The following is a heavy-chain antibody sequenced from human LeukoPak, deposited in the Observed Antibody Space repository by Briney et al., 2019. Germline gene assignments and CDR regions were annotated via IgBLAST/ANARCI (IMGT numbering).Heavy chain of an antibody. V-gene: IGHV3-7*01. CDR1: GFTFSSYW. CDR2: IKQDGSEK. CDR3: AREADSPNAFDI. D-gene: IGHD3-22*01. J-gene: IGHJ3*02. Sequence: PGGSLRLSCAASGFTFSSYWMSWVRQAPGKGLEWVANIKQDGSEKCYVDSVKGRLTISRDNAKNSLYLQMNSLRAEDTAVYYCAREADSPNAFDIWGQGTMVTVSS.